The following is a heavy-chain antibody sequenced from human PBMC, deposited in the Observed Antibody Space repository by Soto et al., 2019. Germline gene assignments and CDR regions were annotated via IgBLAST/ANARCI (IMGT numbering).Heavy chain of an antibody. CDR2: INHSGST. Sequence: SETLSLTCAVYGGSFSGYYWSWIRQPPGKGLEWIGEINHSGSTNYNPSLKSRVTISVGTSKNQFSLKLSSVTAADTAVYYCARAASEYSGYDDFWFDPWGQGTLVTVSS. CDR3: ARAASEYSGYDDFWFDP. D-gene: IGHD5-12*01. CDR1: GGSFSGYY. J-gene: IGHJ5*02. V-gene: IGHV4-34*01.